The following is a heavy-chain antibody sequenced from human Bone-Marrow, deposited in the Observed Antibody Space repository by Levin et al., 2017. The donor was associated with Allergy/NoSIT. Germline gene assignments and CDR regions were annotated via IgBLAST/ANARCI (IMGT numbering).Heavy chain of an antibody. D-gene: IGHD6-19*01. CDR1: GASISNFY. V-gene: IGHV4-59*01. CDR2: FYHSGGT. CDR3: AKGTSGWYGPFDY. J-gene: IGHJ4*02. Sequence: KASETLSLTCTVSGASISNFYWSWIRQTPGKGLEWLGYFYHSGGTNYNPSLQSRVTISIDRSKNLLSLKLTAVTAADTAVYYCAKGTSGWYGPFDYWGQGTVVTVSS.